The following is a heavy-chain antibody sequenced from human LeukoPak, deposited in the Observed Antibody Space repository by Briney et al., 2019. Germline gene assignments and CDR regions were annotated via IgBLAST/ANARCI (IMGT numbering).Heavy chain of an antibody. CDR2: IYYSGST. Sequence: PSETLSLTCTVSGGSISSYYWSWIRQPPGKGLEWIGYIYYSGSTNYNPSLKSRVTISVDTSKNQFSLKLSSVTAADTAVYYCARGGGSDAFDIWGQGTMATVSS. V-gene: IGHV4-59*01. CDR3: ARGGGSDAFDI. CDR1: GGSISSYY. J-gene: IGHJ3*02. D-gene: IGHD3-16*01.